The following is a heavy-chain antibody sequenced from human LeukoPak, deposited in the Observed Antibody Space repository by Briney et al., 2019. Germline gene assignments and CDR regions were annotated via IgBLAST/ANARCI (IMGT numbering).Heavy chain of an antibody. CDR2: TYYSSNWFS. CDR1: GDSVSTNTVS. J-gene: IGHJ5*02. CDR3: ARNFTWAFDT. Sequence: SQTLSLTCAISGDSVSTNTVSWHWIRQSPSRGLEWLGRTYYSSNWFSDYAVSVKSRITVNLDTSKNQFSLQLNSVIPEDTAISSCARNFTWAFDTWGQGTLVTVSS. D-gene: IGHD7-27*01. V-gene: IGHV6-1*01.